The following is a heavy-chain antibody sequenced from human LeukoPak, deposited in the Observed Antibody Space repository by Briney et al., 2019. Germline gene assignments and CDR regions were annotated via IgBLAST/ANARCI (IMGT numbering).Heavy chain of an antibody. Sequence: PGGSLRLSCAASGFTFSSYGMHWVRQAPGKGLEWVSGINWNGGSTGYADSVKGRFTISRDNAKNSLYLQMNSLRAEDTALYHCARARGYTWGDYFDYWGQGTLVTVSS. J-gene: IGHJ4*02. V-gene: IGHV3-20*01. CDR2: INWNGGST. CDR3: ARARGYTWGDYFDY. D-gene: IGHD3-16*01. CDR1: GFTFSSYG.